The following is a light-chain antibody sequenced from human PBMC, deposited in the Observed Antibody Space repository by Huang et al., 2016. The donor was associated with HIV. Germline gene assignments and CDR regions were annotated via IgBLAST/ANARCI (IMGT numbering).Light chain of an antibody. J-gene: IGKJ1*01. V-gene: IGKV1-39*01. CDR3: LQSYSAPWT. Sequence: DIQMTQSPSSLSASLGDRVTITCRARQNISNYLNWYQQIPGKAPKLVIAAASSLQRGVPTTFSGSGSGTDFTLTIFRLQPADFATYYCLQSYSAPWTFGQGTKVEI. CDR2: AAS. CDR1: QNISNY.